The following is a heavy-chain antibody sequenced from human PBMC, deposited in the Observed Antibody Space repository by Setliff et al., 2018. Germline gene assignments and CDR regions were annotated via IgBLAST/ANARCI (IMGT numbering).Heavy chain of an antibody. Sequence: SETLSLTCTVSGGSVSPYFWSWIRQPPGKGLQWIGYIHHNGNTNFNPSLKSRVNMSIDTSKNQFAPNLKSVTAADTAVYYCARDRTAYSYGLDVWGQGTTVTVSS. D-gene: IGHD5-18*01. CDR2: IHHNGNT. J-gene: IGHJ6*02. V-gene: IGHV4-59*02. CDR3: ARDRTAYSYGLDV. CDR1: GGSVSPYF.